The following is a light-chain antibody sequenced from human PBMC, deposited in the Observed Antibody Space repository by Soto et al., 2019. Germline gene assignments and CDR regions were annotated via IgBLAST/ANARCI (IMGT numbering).Light chain of an antibody. J-gene: IGLJ1*01. CDR1: SSNIGTNT. V-gene: IGLV1-44*01. CDR2: SNN. CDR3: AAWDDSLNGYV. Sequence: QSVLTQPPSASGTPGQRVTISCSGTSSNIGTNTVNWYQQLPGTAPKLLMYSNNQRPSGAPDRFSGSKSGTSASLAISGLQSEDEADYHCAAWDDSLNGYVFGTGTKVTVL.